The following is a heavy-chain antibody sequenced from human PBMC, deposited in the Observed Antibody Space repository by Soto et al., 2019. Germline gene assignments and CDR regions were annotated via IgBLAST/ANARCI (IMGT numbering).Heavy chain of an antibody. D-gene: IGHD5-12*01. Sequence: GGSLRLSCAASGFTFSSYGMHWVRQAPGKGLEWVAVISYDGSNKYYADSVKGRFTISRDNSKNTLYLQMNSLRAKDTAVYYCAKDPSPDGYNTNHIDYWGQGTLVTVSS. CDR1: GFTFSSYG. CDR3: AKDPSPDGYNTNHIDY. V-gene: IGHV3-30*18. J-gene: IGHJ4*02. CDR2: ISYDGSNK.